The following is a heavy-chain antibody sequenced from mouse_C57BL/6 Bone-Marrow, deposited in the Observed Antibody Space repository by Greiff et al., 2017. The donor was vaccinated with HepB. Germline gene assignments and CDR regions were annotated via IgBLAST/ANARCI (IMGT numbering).Heavy chain of an antibody. V-gene: IGHV5-17*01. J-gene: IGHJ4*01. CDR1: GFTFSDYG. Sequence: EVHLVESGGGLVKPGGSLKLSCAASGFTFSDYGMHWVRQAPEKGLEWVAYISSGSSTIYYADTVKGGFTISRDNAKNTLFLQMTSLRSEDTAMYYCARAGDAMDYWGQGTSVTVSS. CDR3: ARAGDAMDY. CDR2: ISSGSSTI.